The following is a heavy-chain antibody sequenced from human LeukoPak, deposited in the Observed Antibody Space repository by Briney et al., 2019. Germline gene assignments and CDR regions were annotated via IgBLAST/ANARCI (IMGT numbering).Heavy chain of an antibody. CDR2: IKEDGSEK. D-gene: IGHD3-16*01. V-gene: IGHV3-7*03. J-gene: IGHJ6*04. CDR3: ARGGYYPDV. Sequence: PGGSLRLSCAASGFSFSGYWMTWVRQAPGKGLEWVANIKEDGSEKNYVDSEKGRFNISRDNAKNSLYLQMNSLTAEDTALYYCARGGYYPDVWGKGTTVTVSS. CDR1: GFSFSGYW.